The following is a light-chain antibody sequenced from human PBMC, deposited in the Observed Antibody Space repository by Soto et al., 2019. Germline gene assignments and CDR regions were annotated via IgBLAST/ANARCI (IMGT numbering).Light chain of an antibody. CDR2: LNSDGSH. CDR3: QTWGTGIHV. Sequence: QSVLTQSPSASASLGASVKLTCTLSSGHSSYATAWHQQQPEKGPRYLMKLNSDGSHSKGDGIPDRFSGSSAGAERYLIISRLQSEDEADYYCQTWGTGIHVFGTGTKLTVL. J-gene: IGLJ1*01. CDR1: SGHSSYA. V-gene: IGLV4-69*01.